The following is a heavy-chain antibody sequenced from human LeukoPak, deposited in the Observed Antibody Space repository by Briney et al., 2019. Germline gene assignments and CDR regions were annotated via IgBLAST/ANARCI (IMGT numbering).Heavy chain of an antibody. Sequence: PGGSLRLSCAASGFTFSSYEMNWVRQAPGKGLEWVSYISGSGTISYADSVKGRFTISRDNAKNSLYLQLNSLRAEDTAVYYCARILYGSGSFGAFDYWGQGTLVTVSS. CDR1: GFTFSSYE. CDR3: ARILYGSGSFGAFDY. D-gene: IGHD3-10*01. V-gene: IGHV3-48*03. CDR2: ISGSGTI. J-gene: IGHJ4*02.